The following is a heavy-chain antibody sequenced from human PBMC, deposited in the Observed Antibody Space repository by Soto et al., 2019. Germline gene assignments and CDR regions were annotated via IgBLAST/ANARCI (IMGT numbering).Heavy chain of an antibody. CDR2: IYHSGST. Sequence: SETMSLTWAVSVDSISSGAYSWGWMRQPPGKGLEWIGYIYHSGSTYYNPYLKSRVTISVDRSKNQFSLKLSSVTAADTAVYYCARGVAAAGNYFDYWGQGTRVTVSS. V-gene: IGHV4-30-2*01. D-gene: IGHD6-13*01. CDR3: ARGVAAAGNYFDY. CDR1: VDSISSGAYS. J-gene: IGHJ4*02.